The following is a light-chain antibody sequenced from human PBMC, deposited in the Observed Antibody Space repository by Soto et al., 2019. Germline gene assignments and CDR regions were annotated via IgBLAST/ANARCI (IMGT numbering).Light chain of an antibody. CDR1: QSIIDY. CDR3: QQSYSTPFT. Sequence: DIQMTQSPSSLSASVGDRVTITSRASQSIIDYLNWYQQKPGKAPNLLIYGASSLQSGVPSRFSGSESGTDFTLTISSLQPEDFATYYCQQSYSTPFTFGQGTKLQI. V-gene: IGKV1-39*01. J-gene: IGKJ2*01. CDR2: GAS.